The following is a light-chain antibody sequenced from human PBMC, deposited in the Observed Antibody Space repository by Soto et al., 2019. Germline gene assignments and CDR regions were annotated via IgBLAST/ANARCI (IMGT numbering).Light chain of an antibody. CDR3: CSYAGSSTWV. V-gene: IGLV2-23*01. CDR1: SSDVGGYDL. CDR2: EGN. Sequence: QSALTQPASVSGSPGQSITISCTGTSSDVGGYDLVSWSQQHPGKTPKLIIYEGNLRPSGVSNRFSASKSGNTASLTISGLQAEDEADFYCCSYAGSSTWVFGGGTKVTVL. J-gene: IGLJ3*02.